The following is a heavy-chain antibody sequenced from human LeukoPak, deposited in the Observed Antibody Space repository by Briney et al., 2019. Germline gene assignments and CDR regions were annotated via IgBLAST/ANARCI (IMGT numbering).Heavy chain of an antibody. J-gene: IGHJ6*03. V-gene: IGHV1-69*05. CDR2: IIPIFGTA. CDR3: ASPAVRWSGFSYYYYMDV. CDR1: GGTFSSYA. Sequence: ASVKVSCKASGGTFSSYAISWVRQAPGQGLEWMGGIIPIFGTANYAQKFQGRVTITTDESTSTAYMELSSLRSEDTAVYYCASPAVRWSGFSYYYYMDVWGKGTTVTVSS. D-gene: IGHD3-3*01.